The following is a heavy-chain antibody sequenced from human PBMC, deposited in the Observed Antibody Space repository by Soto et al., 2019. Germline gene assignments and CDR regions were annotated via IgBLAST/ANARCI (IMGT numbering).Heavy chain of an antibody. D-gene: IGHD3-22*01. J-gene: IGHJ4*02. V-gene: IGHV3-15*01. CDR2: IKSKSDGGTT. CDR3: TTCGYYYDYRVLY. Sequence: GGSLRLSCAASGFTFSKAWMSWVRQAPGKGLEWVGRIKSKSDGGTTDYAPPVKSRVTISRDESKNTLYLQLNSLKTADTAVYYCTTCGYYYDYRVLYWGQGTLVTVSS. CDR1: GFTFSKAW.